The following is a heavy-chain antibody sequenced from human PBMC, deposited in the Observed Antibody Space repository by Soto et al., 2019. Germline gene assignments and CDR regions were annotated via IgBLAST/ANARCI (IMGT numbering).Heavy chain of an antibody. J-gene: IGHJ5*02. Sequence: ASVKVSCKVSGYTLTELSMHWVRQAPGKGLEWKGGFDPEDGETIYAQKFQGRVTMTEDSSTDSAYMELSSLRSEDTAVYFCATQGSCSGGSCFNWFDPWGQGTLVTVSS. D-gene: IGHD2-15*01. CDR3: ATQGSCSGGSCFNWFDP. CDR1: GYTLTELS. CDR2: FDPEDGET. V-gene: IGHV1-24*01.